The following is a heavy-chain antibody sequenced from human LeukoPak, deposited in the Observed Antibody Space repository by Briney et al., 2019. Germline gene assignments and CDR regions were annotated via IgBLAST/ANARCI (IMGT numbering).Heavy chain of an antibody. J-gene: IGHJ3*02. CDR1: GFTFSSYN. D-gene: IGHD3-16*01. V-gene: IGHV3-21*01. Sequence: GGSLRLSCAASGFTFSSYNMNWVRQAPGKGLEWVSSISSSSTYIYYADSVKGRFTNSRDNAKNSLSLQMNSLRGEDTAVYYCARDEAGDLGACDIWGQGTMVSVSS. CDR3: ARDEAGDLGACDI. CDR2: ISSSSTYI.